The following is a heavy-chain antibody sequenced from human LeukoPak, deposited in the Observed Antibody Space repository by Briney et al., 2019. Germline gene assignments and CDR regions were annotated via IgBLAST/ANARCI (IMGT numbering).Heavy chain of an antibody. Sequence: SETLSLTCTVSGGSISSYYWSWIRQPAGKGLEWIGRIYTSGSTNYNPPLKSRVTMSVDTSKNQFSLKLSSVTAADTAVYYCARVPVAGTLYYYYGMDVWGQGTTVTVSS. D-gene: IGHD6-19*01. V-gene: IGHV4-4*07. CDR1: GGSISSYY. J-gene: IGHJ6*02. CDR2: IYTSGST. CDR3: ARVPVAGTLYYYYGMDV.